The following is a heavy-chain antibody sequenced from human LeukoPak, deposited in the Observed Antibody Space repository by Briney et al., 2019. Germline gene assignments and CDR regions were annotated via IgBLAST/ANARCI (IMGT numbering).Heavy chain of an antibody. CDR1: GFRFSDYS. J-gene: IGHJ4*02. CDR2: ISRDGINI. CDR3: ARGGTSVTRHFDC. V-gene: IGHV3-21*01. Sequence: PGGSLRLSCAASGFRFSDYSVAWVRQAPGKGLEWVSIISRDGINIYYADSLKGRITISRDNAKNSLSLQVNSLRAEDTAVYYCARGGTSVTRHFDCWGQGTLATVSS. D-gene: IGHD4-17*01.